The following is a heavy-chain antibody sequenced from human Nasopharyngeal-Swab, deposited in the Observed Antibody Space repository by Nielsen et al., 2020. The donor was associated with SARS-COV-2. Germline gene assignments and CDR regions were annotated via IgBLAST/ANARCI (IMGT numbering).Heavy chain of an antibody. Sequence: ASVKVSCKASGYTFTSYYMHWVRQAPGQGLEWMGIINPSGGSTNYAQKLQGRVIMTTDTSTSTAYMELRSLRSDDTAVYYCARDRALYSSSWYYWGQGTLVTVSS. D-gene: IGHD6-13*01. J-gene: IGHJ4*02. CDR1: GYTFTSYY. CDR2: INPSGGST. V-gene: IGHV1-46*01. CDR3: ARDRALYSSSWYY.